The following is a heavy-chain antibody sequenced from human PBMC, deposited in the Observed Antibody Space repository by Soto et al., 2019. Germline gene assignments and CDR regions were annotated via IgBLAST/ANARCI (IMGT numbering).Heavy chain of an antibody. V-gene: IGHV1-18*01. J-gene: IGHJ2*01. Sequence: ASVKVSCKASGYTFTSYGISWVRQAPGQGLEWMGWIGAYNGNTNYAQKLQGRVTMTTDTSTSTAYMELRSLRSDDTAVYYCARDKGSLSGLWVVAATSYWYIDLWGRGTLVTGSS. D-gene: IGHD2-15*01. CDR2: IGAYNGNT. CDR1: GYTFTSYG. CDR3: ARDKGSLSGLWVVAATSYWYIDL.